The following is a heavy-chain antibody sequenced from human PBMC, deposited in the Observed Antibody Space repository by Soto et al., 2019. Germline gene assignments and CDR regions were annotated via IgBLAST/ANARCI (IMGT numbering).Heavy chain of an antibody. J-gene: IGHJ3*02. V-gene: IGHV1-58*02. CDR3: AAGVTYDGNFDI. D-gene: IGHD5-12*01. CDR1: GFTFTSSA. CDR2: IVVGSGNT. Sequence: SVKVSCEASGFTFTSSAMQWVRQARGQRLEWIGWIVVGSGNTNYAQKFQERVSITRDMSTRTAYMELSSLRSEDTAVYYCAAGVTYDGNFDIWGQGTMVTVSS.